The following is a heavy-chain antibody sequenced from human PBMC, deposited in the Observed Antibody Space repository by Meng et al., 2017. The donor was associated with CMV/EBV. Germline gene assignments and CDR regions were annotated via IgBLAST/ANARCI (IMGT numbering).Heavy chain of an antibody. Sequence: VRRVGAGGGVCQPGRSLSLSFAASGFTFISYVMHWGRQAPGKGLGWVAVISYDGSNKYYADSVKGRFTISRDNSKNTLYLQMNSLRAEDTAVYYCARDGNYHGVWGQGTLVTVSS. V-gene: IGHV3-30*14. CDR2: ISYDGSNK. D-gene: IGHD1-7*01. CDR1: GFTFISYV. J-gene: IGHJ4*02. CDR3: ARDGNYHGV.